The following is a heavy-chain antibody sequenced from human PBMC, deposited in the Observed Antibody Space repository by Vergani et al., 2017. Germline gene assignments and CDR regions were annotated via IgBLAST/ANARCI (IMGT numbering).Heavy chain of an antibody. CDR2: IKQDGSEK. J-gene: IGHJ4*02. D-gene: IGHD5-18*01. CDR1: GFTFSSYW. Sequence: EVQLVESGGGLVQPGGSLRLSCAASGFTFSSYWMSWVRQAPGKGLEWVANIKQDGSEKYYVDSVKGRFTISRDNAKNSLYLQMNSLRAEDTAVYYCARDPRYSYGPDYFDYWGQGILVTVSS. CDR3: ARDPRYSYGPDYFDY. V-gene: IGHV3-7*03.